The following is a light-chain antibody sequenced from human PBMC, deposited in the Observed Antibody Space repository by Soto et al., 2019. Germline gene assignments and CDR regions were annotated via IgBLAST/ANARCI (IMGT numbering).Light chain of an antibody. CDR3: SSYTSSSTYV. J-gene: IGLJ1*01. CDR2: DVS. V-gene: IGLV2-14*03. CDR1: SSDVGGYNY. Sequence: QSALTQPASVSGSPGQSITISCTGTSSDVGGYNYVSWYQQHPGKAPKLMICDVSNRPSGVSNRFSGSKSGNTASLTISGLQDEDEADYYCSSYTSSSTYVFGTGTKVTVL.